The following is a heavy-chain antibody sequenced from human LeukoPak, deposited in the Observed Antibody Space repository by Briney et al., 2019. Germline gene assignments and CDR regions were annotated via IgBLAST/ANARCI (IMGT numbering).Heavy chain of an antibody. CDR2: FSRSGPYI. J-gene: IGHJ4*02. CDR1: GFTFSSYT. CDR3: VRGSRDWVGVDY. Sequence: PGGSLRLSCAASGFTFSSYTMNWVRRAPGKGLEWVSSFSRSGPYIYYADSVKGRFTISRDNAKNSLYLQMNSLRAEDTAVYFCVRGSRDWVGVDYWGQGILVTVSS. D-gene: IGHD3-10*01. V-gene: IGHV3-21*01.